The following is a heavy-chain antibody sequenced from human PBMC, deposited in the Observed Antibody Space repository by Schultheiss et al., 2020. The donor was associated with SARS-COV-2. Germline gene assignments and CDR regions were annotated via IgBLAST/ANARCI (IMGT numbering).Heavy chain of an antibody. Sequence: SVKVSCKASGGTFSSYAISWVRQAPGQGLEWMGGIIPIFGTANYAQKFQGRVTITADESTSTAYMELSSLRSEDTAVYYCHYDSSGYTTQTQETDYWGQGTLVTVSS. D-gene: IGHD3-22*01. J-gene: IGHJ4*02. CDR1: GGTFSSYA. CDR3: HYDSSGYTTQTQETDY. CDR2: IIPIFGTA. V-gene: IGHV1-69*13.